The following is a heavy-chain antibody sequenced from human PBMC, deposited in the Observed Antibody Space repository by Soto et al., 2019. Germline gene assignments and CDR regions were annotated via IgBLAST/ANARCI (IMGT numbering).Heavy chain of an antibody. Sequence: GGSLRLSCAASGFTFSSYSMNWVRQAPGKGLEWVSSISSSSSYIYYADSVKGRFTISRDNAKNSLYLQMNSLRAEDTAVYYCARDRDDFWSGYPHVTIDYWGQGTLVTVSS. CDR2: ISSSSSYI. V-gene: IGHV3-21*01. CDR1: GFTFSSYS. D-gene: IGHD3-3*01. CDR3: ARDRDDFWSGYPHVTIDY. J-gene: IGHJ4*02.